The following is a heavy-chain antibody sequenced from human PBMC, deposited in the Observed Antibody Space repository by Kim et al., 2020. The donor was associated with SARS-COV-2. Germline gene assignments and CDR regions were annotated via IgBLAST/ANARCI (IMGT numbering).Heavy chain of an antibody. J-gene: IGHJ3*02. V-gene: IGHV1-18*01. D-gene: IGHD4-17*01. Sequence: NTNYAQKLQGRVTMTTDTPTSTAYMELRSLRSDDTAVYYCARTTEDAFDIWGQGTMVTVSS. CDR3: ARTTEDAFDI. CDR2: NT.